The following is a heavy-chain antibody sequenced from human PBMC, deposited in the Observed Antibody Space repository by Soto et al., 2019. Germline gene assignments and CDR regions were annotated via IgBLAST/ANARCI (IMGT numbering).Heavy chain of an antibody. D-gene: IGHD3-10*01. Sequence: ESLKISCKGSGYSFTSYWIGWVRQMPGKGLEWMGIIYPGDSDTRYSPSFQGQVTISADKSISTAYLQWSSLKASDTAMYYCARKFGELLHENWFDPWGQGTLVTVSS. J-gene: IGHJ5*02. CDR1: GYSFTSYW. V-gene: IGHV5-51*01. CDR2: IYPGDSDT. CDR3: ARKFGELLHENWFDP.